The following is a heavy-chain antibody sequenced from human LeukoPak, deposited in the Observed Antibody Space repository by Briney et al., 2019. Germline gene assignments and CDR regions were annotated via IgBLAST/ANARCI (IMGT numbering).Heavy chain of an antibody. CDR2: VNPHSETT. CDR3: ARGGNRGAWYYYYYMDV. J-gene: IGHJ6*03. D-gene: IGHD3-10*01. V-gene: IGHV1-2*02. CDR1: GYTFTDND. Sequence: ASVKVSCKASGYTFTDNDIHWVRQAPGQGLEWMGWVNPHSETTNYAQKFQGRVTMTRDTSISTAYMELSRLRSDDTAVYYCARGGNRGAWYYYYYMDVWGKGTTVTVSS.